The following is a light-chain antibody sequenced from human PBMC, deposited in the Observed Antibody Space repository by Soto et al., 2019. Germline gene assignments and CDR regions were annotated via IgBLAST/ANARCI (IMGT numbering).Light chain of an antibody. CDR3: QQYDFSPPLYT. Sequence: EIVLTQSPGTLSLSPGETASLSCRASQNVDNTYLAWYQQKPGLPPTLLIYATSTRAAGIPDRFSGSGSGTDFTLTIDRLEPEDFAVYYCQQYDFSPPLYTFGQGTKLEIK. CDR2: ATS. J-gene: IGKJ2*01. V-gene: IGKV3-20*01. CDR1: QNVDNTY.